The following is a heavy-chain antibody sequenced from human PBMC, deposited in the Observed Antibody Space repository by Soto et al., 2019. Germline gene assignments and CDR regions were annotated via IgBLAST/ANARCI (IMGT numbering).Heavy chain of an antibody. CDR2: INPNSGGT. Sequence: ASVKVSCKASGYTFTGYYMHWVRQAPGQGLEWMGWINPNSGGTNYAQKFQGWVTMTRDTSISTAYMELSRLRSDDTAVYYCARGSITMVRGYYYGMDVGGQGTTVTVSS. CDR1: GYTFTGYY. V-gene: IGHV1-2*04. CDR3: ARGSITMVRGYYYGMDV. J-gene: IGHJ6*02. D-gene: IGHD3-10*01.